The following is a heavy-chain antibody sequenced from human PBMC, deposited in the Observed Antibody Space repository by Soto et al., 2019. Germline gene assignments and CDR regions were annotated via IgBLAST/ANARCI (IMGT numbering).Heavy chain of an antibody. Sequence: GESLKISCAASGISTSSYWMGWVRQAPGRGLEWVASIKNDGSEKYYMDSLKGRFTISRDNALNSLYLQMNSLRAEDTAVYFCVTGYHSDYWGQGTLVTVSS. D-gene: IGHD5-18*01. CDR2: IKNDGSEK. CDR3: VTGYHSDY. V-gene: IGHV3-7*03. J-gene: IGHJ4*02. CDR1: GISTSSYW.